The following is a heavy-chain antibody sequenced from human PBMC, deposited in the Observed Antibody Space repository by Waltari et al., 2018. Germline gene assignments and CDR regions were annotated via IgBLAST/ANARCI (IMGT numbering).Heavy chain of an antibody. J-gene: IGHJ3*01. CDR2: IRTYHGHT. Sequence: QVQLVQSGAEVKKPGSSVTVSCKASGGTFSSYGISWVRQAPGQRLVWMECIRTYHGHTTFAQKLQGRVSMTTDTSTSTAYMELRSLTSADPAVYYCARADFWMTFDLWGQGTVVTVSS. CDR3: ARADFWMTFDL. D-gene: IGHD1-1*01. V-gene: IGHV1-18*01. CDR1: GGTFSSYG.